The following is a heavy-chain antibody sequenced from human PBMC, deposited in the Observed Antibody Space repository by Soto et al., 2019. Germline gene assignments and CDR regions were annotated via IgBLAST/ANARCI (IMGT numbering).Heavy chain of an antibody. J-gene: IGHJ4*02. D-gene: IGHD1-1*01. Sequence: DLEESGGGLVQPGGSLRLSCAASGFTFSAYWMNWVRQDPGKGLEWVANINEDGSEYNDVASVKGRFTISRDNAKNSLFLQMNALRVEDTAVYYCARTGDGHHDFLDYWGQGILVSVSS. CDR2: INEDGSEY. V-gene: IGHV3-7*01. CDR1: GFTFSAYW. CDR3: ARTGDGHHDFLDY.